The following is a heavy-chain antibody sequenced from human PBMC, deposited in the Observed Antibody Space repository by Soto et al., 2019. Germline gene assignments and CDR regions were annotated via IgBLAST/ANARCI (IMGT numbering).Heavy chain of an antibody. V-gene: IGHV1-18*01. Sequence: QVQLVQSGAEVKKPGASVEVSCKASGYTFTSYGISWVRQAPGQGLEWMGWVSAYNGNTNYAQKLQGRVTMTTDTSTSTAYMELRSLRSDDTAVYYCARDHRSLSSGWSSFDYWGQGTLVTVSS. J-gene: IGHJ4*02. D-gene: IGHD6-19*01. CDR3: ARDHRSLSSGWSSFDY. CDR1: GYTFTSYG. CDR2: VSAYNGNT.